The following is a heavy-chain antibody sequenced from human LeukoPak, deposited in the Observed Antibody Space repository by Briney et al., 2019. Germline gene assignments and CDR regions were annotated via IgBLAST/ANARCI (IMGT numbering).Heavy chain of an antibody. CDR2: ISSNGGST. CDR1: GFTFSSYA. Sequence: PGGSLRLSCAASGFTFSSYAMHWVRQAPGKGLEYVSAISSNGGSTYYANSVKGRFTISRDNSKNTLYLQMGSLRAEDMAVYYCARVVLHDYGDYGTDYWGQGTLVTVSS. D-gene: IGHD4-17*01. V-gene: IGHV3-64*01. CDR3: ARVVLHDYGDYGTDY. J-gene: IGHJ4*02.